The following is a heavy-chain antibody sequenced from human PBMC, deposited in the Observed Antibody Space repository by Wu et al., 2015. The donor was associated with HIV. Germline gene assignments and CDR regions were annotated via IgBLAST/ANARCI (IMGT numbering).Heavy chain of an antibody. V-gene: IGHV1-69*05. CDR3: ARDGPPITMVRGVIKQLYYYYGMDV. CDR2: IIPIFGTA. D-gene: IGHD3-10*01. CDR1: GGTFSSYA. J-gene: IGHJ6*02. Sequence: QVQLVQSGAEVKKPGSSVKVSCKASGGTFSSYAISWVRQAPGQGLEWMGGIIPIFGTANYAQKFQGRVTITTDESTSTAYMELSSLRSEDTAVYYCARDGPPITMVRGVIKQLYYYYGMDVWGQGTTVTVSS.